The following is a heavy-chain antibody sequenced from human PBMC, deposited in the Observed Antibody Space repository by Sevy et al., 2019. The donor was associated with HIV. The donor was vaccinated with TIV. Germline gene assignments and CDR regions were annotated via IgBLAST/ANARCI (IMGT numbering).Heavy chain of an antibody. CDR3: ARDPMGYCSGGSCHKTERYYYYGMDV. J-gene: IGHJ6*02. D-gene: IGHD2-15*01. CDR1: GGTFSSYA. V-gene: IGHV1-69*13. CDR2: IIPIFGTA. Sequence: ASVKVSCKASGGTFSSYAISWVRQAPGQGLEWMGGIIPIFGTANYAQKFQGRVTITADESTSTAYMELSSLSSEDTAVYYCARDPMGYCSGGSCHKTERYYYYGMDVWGQGTTVTVSS.